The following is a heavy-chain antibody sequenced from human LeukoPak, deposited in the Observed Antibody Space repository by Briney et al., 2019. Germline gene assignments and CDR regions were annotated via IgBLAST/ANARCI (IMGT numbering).Heavy chain of an antibody. D-gene: IGHD2-15*01. J-gene: IGHJ6*02. CDR3: VRGYSFGPYGMDV. CDR2: ISDSGGST. V-gene: IGHV3-64D*09. CDR1: GFPFSSYA. Sequence: GGSLRLSCSASGFPFSSYAMHWVRQAPGKGLEYVSAISDSGGSTYYADSVKGRVTISRDNSKNTLYLQMSSLRAEDTAVYFCVRGYSFGPYGMDVWGQGTTVTVSS.